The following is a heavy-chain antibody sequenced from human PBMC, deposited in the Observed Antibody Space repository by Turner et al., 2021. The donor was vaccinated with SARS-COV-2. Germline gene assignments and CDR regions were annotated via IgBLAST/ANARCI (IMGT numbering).Heavy chain of an antibody. CDR2: IWYDGSNK. CDR1: GFTFSSYG. D-gene: IGHD3-22*01. J-gene: IGHJ4*02. V-gene: IGHV3-33*01. Sequence: QVQLVESGGGVVQPGRSLRLSCAASGFTFSSYGIHWVRQAPGKGLEWVAVIWYDGSNKYYADSVKGRFTISRDNSKNTLDLQMNSRRAEDTAVYYCARERYYDSSGQALDYWGQGTLVTVSS. CDR3: ARERYYDSSGQALDY.